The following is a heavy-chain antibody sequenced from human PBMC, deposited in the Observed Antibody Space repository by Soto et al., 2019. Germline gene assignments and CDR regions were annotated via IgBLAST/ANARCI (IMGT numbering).Heavy chain of an antibody. D-gene: IGHD2-2*01. CDR3: ARDRLSCSSTSCYHNWFDP. J-gene: IGHJ5*02. CDR2: IYYSGST. Sequence: SETLSLTCTVSGGSISSGGYYWSWIRQHPGKGLEWIGYIYYSGSTYYNPSLKSRVTISVDTSKNQFSLKLSSVTAADTAVYYCARDRLSCSSTSCYHNWFDPWGQGTLVTV. V-gene: IGHV4-31*03. CDR1: GGSISSGGYY.